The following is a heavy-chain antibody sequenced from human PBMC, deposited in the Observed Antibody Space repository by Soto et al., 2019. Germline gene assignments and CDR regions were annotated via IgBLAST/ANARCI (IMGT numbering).Heavy chain of an antibody. CDR3: ATYYYGMDV. J-gene: IGHJ6*02. Sequence: SETLSLTCTVSGGSISSYYWSWIRQPPGKGLEWIGYIYYSGSTYSNPSLKSRVSMSVDKTRNLFSLKLSSVTAADTAVYYCATYYYGMDVWGQGTTVTVSS. V-gene: IGHV4-59*12. CDR1: GGSISSYY. CDR2: IYYSGST.